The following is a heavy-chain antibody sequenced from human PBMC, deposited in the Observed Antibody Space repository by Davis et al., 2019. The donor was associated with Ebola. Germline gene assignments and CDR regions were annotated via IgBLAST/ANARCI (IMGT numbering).Heavy chain of an antibody. Sequence: ASVKVSCKASGYTFTSYYMHWVRQAPGQGLEWMGIINPSGGSTNYAQKLQGRVTMTTDTSTSTAYMELSSLRSEDTAVYYCARDGYGDYGGVDYYYYGMDVWGQGTTVTVSS. J-gene: IGHJ6*02. CDR3: ARDGYGDYGGVDYYYYGMDV. D-gene: IGHD4-17*01. CDR2: INPSGGST. V-gene: IGHV1-46*01. CDR1: GYTFTSYY.